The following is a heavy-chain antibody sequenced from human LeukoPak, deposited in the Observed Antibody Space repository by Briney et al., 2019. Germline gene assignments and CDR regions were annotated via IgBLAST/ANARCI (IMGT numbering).Heavy chain of an antibody. J-gene: IGHJ4*02. CDR3: ARGNGYRFGLFDY. D-gene: IGHD5-18*01. Sequence: GRSLRLSCIASGFTLSSSGMHWVRQAPGKGLEWVAIIWYDGSNEYYADSVKGRFTISRDNSKNTLYLQMNSLRAEDTATYYCARGNGYRFGLFDYWGQGTLVTVSS. CDR2: IWYDGSNE. V-gene: IGHV3-33*01. CDR1: GFTLSSSG.